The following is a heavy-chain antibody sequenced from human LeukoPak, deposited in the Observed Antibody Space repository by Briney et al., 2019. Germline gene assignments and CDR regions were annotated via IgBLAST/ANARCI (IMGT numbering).Heavy chain of an antibody. CDR3: TAYTLKWEASYGY. D-gene: IGHD1-26*01. Sequence: GGSLRLSCTASGFTFNNAWMSWVRQAPGKGLEWVGRIKSKTDGGTTDYAALGKGRFTISRDDSKSTLYLQMNSLKTEDTAVYYCTAYTLKWEASYGYWGQGTLVTVSS. V-gene: IGHV3-15*01. CDR1: GFTFNNAW. CDR2: IKSKTDGGTT. J-gene: IGHJ4*02.